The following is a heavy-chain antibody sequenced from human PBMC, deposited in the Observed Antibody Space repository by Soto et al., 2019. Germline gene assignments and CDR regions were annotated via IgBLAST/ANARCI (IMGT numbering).Heavy chain of an antibody. CDR1: GYTFTSYT. CDR2: INAGNGNT. J-gene: IGHJ4*02. D-gene: IGHD5-18*01. Sequence: QVQLVQSGAEVKEPGASVKVSCKASGYTFTSYTIHWVRQAPGQRLEWMGWINAGNGNTKYSQKFQGRVTITRDTSASTAYMELISLISEDTAVFYCARGSDTAMGGYWGQGTLVTVSS. V-gene: IGHV1-3*01. CDR3: ARGSDTAMGGY.